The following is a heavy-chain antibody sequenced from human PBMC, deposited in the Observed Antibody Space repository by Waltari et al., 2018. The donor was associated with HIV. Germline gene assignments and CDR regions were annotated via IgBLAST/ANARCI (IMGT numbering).Heavy chain of an antibody. CDR1: GVTFRNYG. D-gene: IGHD1-1*01. CDR3: AIQHNPLHNYYYGMDV. J-gene: IGHJ6*02. Sequence: EVQLLESGGGLVQPGGSLRLSCVASGVTFRNYGMTWFRQAPGKGLEWVSGLSGSGGSTHYADSVKGRFTISRDNSKDTLYLQMNTLRAEDTAVYYCAIQHNPLHNYYYGMDVWGQGTTVTVSS. V-gene: IGHV3-23*01. CDR2: LSGSGGST.